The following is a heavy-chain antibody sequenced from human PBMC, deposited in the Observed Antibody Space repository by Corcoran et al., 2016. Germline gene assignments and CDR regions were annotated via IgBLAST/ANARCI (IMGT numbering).Heavy chain of an antibody. Sequence: EVQLVESGGGLVQPGGSLRLSCAASGFTFSSYSMNWVRQAPGKGLEWVSYISSSSSTIYYADSVKGRFTISRDNAKNSLYLQMNSLRAEDTAVYYCARDGYNTKYYFDYWGQGTLVTVSS. V-gene: IGHV3-48*04. CDR2: ISSSSSTI. J-gene: IGHJ4*02. CDR1: GFTFSSYS. CDR3: ARDGYNTKYYFDY. D-gene: IGHD5-12*01.